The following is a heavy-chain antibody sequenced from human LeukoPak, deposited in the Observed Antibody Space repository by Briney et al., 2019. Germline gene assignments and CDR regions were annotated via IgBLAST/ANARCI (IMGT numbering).Heavy chain of an antibody. J-gene: IGHJ4*02. D-gene: IGHD6-19*01. V-gene: IGHV4-38-2*01. CDR2: IYRSGST. CDR1: GYSISSGYY. Sequence: PSETLSLTCPVSGYSISSGYYWGWIRQPPGKGLEWIGSIYRSGSTYYNPSLKSRVTISVDTSKNQFSLKLSSVTAADTAVYYCATYSSGWPRDYWGQGTLVTVSS. CDR3: ATYSSGWPRDY.